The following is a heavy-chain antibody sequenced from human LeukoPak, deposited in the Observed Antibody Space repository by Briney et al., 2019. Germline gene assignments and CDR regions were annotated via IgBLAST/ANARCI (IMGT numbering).Heavy chain of an antibody. CDR3: ARDLGIADFDY. Sequence: SSETLSLTCAVYGGSFSGYYWSWIRQPPGKGLEWIGEINHSGSTNYNPSLKSRVTISVDTSKNQFSLKLSSVTAADTAVYYCARDLGIADFDYWGQGTLVTVSS. CDR2: INHSGST. J-gene: IGHJ4*02. D-gene: IGHD6-13*01. V-gene: IGHV4-34*01. CDR1: GGSFSGYY.